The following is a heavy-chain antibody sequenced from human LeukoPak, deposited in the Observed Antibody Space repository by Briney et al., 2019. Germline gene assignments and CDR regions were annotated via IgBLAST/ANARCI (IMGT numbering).Heavy chain of an antibody. Sequence: SETLSLTCTVSGDSISSGDYYWSWIRQPAGKGLEWIGRISSSGSTNYNPSLKSQVSISIDTSKNQFSLRLTSVTAADTAVYYCARQTGSGLFILPGGQGTLVTVSS. CDR2: ISSSGST. J-gene: IGHJ4*02. CDR1: GDSISSGDYY. V-gene: IGHV4-61*02. D-gene: IGHD3/OR15-3a*01. CDR3: ARQTGSGLFILP.